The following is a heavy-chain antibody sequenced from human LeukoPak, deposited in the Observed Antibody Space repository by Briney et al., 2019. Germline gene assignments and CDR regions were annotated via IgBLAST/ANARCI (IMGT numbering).Heavy chain of an antibody. J-gene: IGHJ4*02. V-gene: IGHV3-33*01. CDR3: SREGCSSTSCYTSFDF. D-gene: IGHD2-2*02. CDR1: VFTFSSYG. CDR2: LWYDGSNK. Sequence: GRSLRLSCAASVFTFSSYGMHWVRQAPGKGLEWGAFLWYDGSNKYYADSVKGRFTISRENSTNTLYLQMNSLRAEDTAVYYXSREGCSSTSCYTSFDFWGQGTLVTVSS.